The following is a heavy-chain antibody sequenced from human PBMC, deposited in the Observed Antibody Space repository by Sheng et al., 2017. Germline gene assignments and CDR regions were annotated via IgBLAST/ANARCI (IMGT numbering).Heavy chain of an antibody. J-gene: IGHJ4*02. CDR1: GLTLSNYD. CDR3: AKSPFGTGDY. D-gene: IGHD3-10*01. V-gene: IGHV3-23*01. Sequence: EVQLMESGGGLVQPGGSLRLSCAASGLTLSNYDMSWVRQAPGKGLEWVSAIASGGGKTYYADTVQGRFTISRDNSKNTLFLQMNSLRLEDMAVYYCAKSPFGTGDYWGQGTLVTVSS. CDR2: IASGGGKT.